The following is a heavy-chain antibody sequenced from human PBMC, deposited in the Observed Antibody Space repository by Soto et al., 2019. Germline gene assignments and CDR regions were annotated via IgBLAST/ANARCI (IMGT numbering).Heavy chain of an antibody. CDR1: GFTFSSYA. J-gene: IGHJ5*02. V-gene: IGHV3-30-3*01. D-gene: IGHD6-19*01. CDR2: ISYDGSNK. Sequence: QVQLVESGGGVVQPGRSLRLSCAASGFTFSSYAMHWVRQAPGKGLEWVAVISYDGSNKYYADSVKGRFTISRDNSKNTLYLQMNSLRAEDTAVYYCARGRHYLAVAGRDADWFDPWGQGTLVTVSS. CDR3: ARGRHYLAVAGRDADWFDP.